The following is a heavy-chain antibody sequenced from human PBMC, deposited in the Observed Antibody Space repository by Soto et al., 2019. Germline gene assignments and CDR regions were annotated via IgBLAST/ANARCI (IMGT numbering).Heavy chain of an antibody. Sequence: PSETLSLTCTVSGGSISSSSYYWGWIRQPPGKGLEWIGNIYYSGSTYYNPSLKSRVTISVDTSKNQFSLKLSSVTAADTAVYYCARVPKSVGPPSTLDYWGQGTLVTVSS. CDR1: GGSISSSSYY. CDR3: ARVPKSVGPPSTLDY. CDR2: IYYSGST. D-gene: IGHD1-26*01. V-gene: IGHV4-39*01. J-gene: IGHJ4*02.